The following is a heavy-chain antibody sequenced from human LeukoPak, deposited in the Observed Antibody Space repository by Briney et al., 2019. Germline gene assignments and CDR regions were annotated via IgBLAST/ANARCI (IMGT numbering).Heavy chain of an antibody. CDR1: GFTFSSYA. CDR2: ISGSGGST. Sequence: GGSLRLSCAASGFTFSSYAMSWVRQAPGKGLEWVSAISGSGGSTYYADSVKGRFTISRDSSKNTLYLQMNSLRAEDTAVYYCAISSIVGATGLDYWGQGTLVTVSS. D-gene: IGHD1-26*01. CDR3: AISSIVGATGLDY. V-gene: IGHV3-23*01. J-gene: IGHJ4*02.